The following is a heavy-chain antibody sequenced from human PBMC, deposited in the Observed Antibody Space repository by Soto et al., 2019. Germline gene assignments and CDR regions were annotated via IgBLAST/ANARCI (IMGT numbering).Heavy chain of an antibody. Sequence: PGRPLRMSCAACELTVSGYGMSWVRQAPGKGLEWVSTVTGDGVTTSYADSVKGRFTISRDKSKNTLYLQMSGLRADDTAVYYCAKRVPYYFDSWGHGTLVTGSS. D-gene: IGHD2-2*01. CDR3: AKRVPYYFDS. V-gene: IGHV3-23*01. J-gene: IGHJ4*01. CDR1: ELTVSGYG. CDR2: VTGDGVTT.